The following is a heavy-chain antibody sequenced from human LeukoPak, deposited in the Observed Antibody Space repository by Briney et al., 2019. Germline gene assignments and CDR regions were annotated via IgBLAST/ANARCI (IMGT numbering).Heavy chain of an antibody. CDR2: ISWNSGSI. Sequence: GRSLRLSCAASGFTFDDYAMHWVRQAPGKGLEWVSGISWNSGSIGYADSVKGRFTISRDNAKNSLYLQMNSLRAEDTALYYCAKIGDGSGSSPYYFDYWGQGTLVTVSS. V-gene: IGHV3-9*01. CDR3: AKIGDGSGSSPYYFDY. J-gene: IGHJ4*02. D-gene: IGHD3-10*01. CDR1: GFTFDDYA.